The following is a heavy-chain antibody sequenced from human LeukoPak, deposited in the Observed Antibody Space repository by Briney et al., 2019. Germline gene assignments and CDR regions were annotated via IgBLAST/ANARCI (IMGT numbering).Heavy chain of an antibody. Sequence: SETLSLTCTVSGGSISSSSYYWGWIRQPPGKGLEWIGSIYYSGSTYYNPSLKSRVTISVDTSKNQFSLKLSSVTAADTAVYYCAKKGGATSGNWFDPWGQGTLVTVSS. D-gene: IGHD5-12*01. CDR3: AKKGGATSGNWFDP. V-gene: IGHV4-39*01. CDR2: IYYSGST. CDR1: GGSISSSSYY. J-gene: IGHJ5*02.